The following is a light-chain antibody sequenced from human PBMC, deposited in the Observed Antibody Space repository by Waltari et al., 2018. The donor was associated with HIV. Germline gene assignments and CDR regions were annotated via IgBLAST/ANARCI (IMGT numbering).Light chain of an antibody. CDR3: AAWDDSLNGPV. V-gene: IGLV1-44*01. Sequence: QSVLTQPPSASGTPGQRVTISCSGSSSNIGSNTVNWYQRLPGTAPKLLIYSNKRRPSGVPDRLSGSKSGTSASLAISGLQSEDETDYFCAAWDDSLNGPVFGGGTKLTVL. J-gene: IGLJ2*01. CDR2: SNK. CDR1: SSNIGSNT.